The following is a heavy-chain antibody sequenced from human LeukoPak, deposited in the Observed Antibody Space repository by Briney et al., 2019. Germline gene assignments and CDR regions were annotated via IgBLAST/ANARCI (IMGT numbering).Heavy chain of an antibody. CDR1: GFTFSSYS. V-gene: IGHV3-21*01. D-gene: IGHD2-2*01. CDR3: ARISVPGYYFDY. CDR2: ISSSSSYI. Sequence: GGSLRLSCAASGFTFSSYSMNWVRQAPGKGLEWVSSISSSSSYIYYADSVKGRFTISRDNAKNSLYLQMNSLRAEDTAVYYCARISVPGYYFDYWGQGTLVTVSS. J-gene: IGHJ4*02.